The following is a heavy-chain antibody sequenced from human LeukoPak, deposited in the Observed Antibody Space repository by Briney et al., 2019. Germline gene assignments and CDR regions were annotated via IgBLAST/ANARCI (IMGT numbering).Heavy chain of an antibody. J-gene: IGHJ4*02. V-gene: IGHV3-15*01. CDR3: TTIYMGATFDF. CDR2: IKTDNAGGTT. Sequence: SGGSLRLSCAASGFTFSSYSMNWVRQAPGKGLEWVGRIKTDNAGGTTDYAAPVKGRFTISRDDSDSTLYLQMHSLKTEDTAIYYCTTIYMGATFDFWGQGALVAVSS. CDR1: GFTFSSYS. D-gene: IGHD1-26*01.